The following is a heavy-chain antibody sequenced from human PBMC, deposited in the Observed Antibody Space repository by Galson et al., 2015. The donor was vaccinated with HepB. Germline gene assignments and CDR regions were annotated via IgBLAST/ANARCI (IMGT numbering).Heavy chain of an antibody. J-gene: IGHJ4*02. CDR2: IYYSGST. D-gene: IGHD3-22*01. V-gene: IGHV4-39*07. CDR3: ARELALDYYDSSGRRRGGDY. CDR1: GGSISSSSYY. Sequence: LSLTCTVSGGSISSSSYYWGWIRQPPGKGLEWIGSIYYSGSTYYNPSLKSRVTISVDTSKNQFSLKLSSVTAADTAVYYCARELALDYYDSSGRRRGGDYWGQGTLVTVSS.